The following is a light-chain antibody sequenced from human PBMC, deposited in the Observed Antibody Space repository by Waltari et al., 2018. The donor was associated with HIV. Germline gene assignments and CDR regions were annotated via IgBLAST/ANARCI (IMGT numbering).Light chain of an antibody. Sequence: QSALTQPASVSGSPGQSITISCTGTSSDISNYSFVSWYQKHPDKAPKLLIYDVDNRPSGVSRRFSGSKSGDTASLTISSIQADDEADYYCSSYTTTNTVVFGGGTKFTVL. J-gene: IGLJ2*01. CDR1: SSDISNYSF. CDR2: DVD. V-gene: IGLV2-14*03. CDR3: SSYTTTNTVV.